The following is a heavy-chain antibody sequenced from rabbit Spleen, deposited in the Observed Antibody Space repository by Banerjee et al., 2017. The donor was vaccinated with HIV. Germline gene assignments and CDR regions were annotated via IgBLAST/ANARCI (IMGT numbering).Heavy chain of an antibody. V-gene: IGHV1S40*01. J-gene: IGHJ6*01. CDR3: ARDTGTSFSTYGMDL. CDR1: GFSFSSSDY. CDR2: IYAGSSDST. Sequence: QSLEESGGGLVQPEGSLALTCTASGFSFSSSDYMCWVRQAPGKGLEWIASIYAGSSDSTYSAPWAKGRFTISKTSSTTVTLQMTSLTVADTATYFCARDTGTSFSTYGMDLWGPGTLVTVS. D-gene: IGHD8-1*01.